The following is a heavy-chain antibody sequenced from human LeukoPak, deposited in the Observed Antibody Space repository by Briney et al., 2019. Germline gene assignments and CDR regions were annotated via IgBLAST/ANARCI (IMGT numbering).Heavy chain of an antibody. Sequence: ASVKVSCKASGYTFTSYGMSWARQAPGQSLEWMGWISAYNGNTNYAQKLQGRVTMTTDTSTSTAYMELRSLRSDDTAVYYCAISGYDPGVLAGWGQGTLVTVSS. D-gene: IGHD5-12*01. V-gene: IGHV1-18*01. J-gene: IGHJ4*02. CDR1: GYTFTSYG. CDR2: ISAYNGNT. CDR3: AISGYDPGVLAG.